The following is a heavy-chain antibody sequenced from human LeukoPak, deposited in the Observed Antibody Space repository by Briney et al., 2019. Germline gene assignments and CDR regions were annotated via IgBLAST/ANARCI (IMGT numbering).Heavy chain of an antibody. CDR1: GDSISSGRYY. D-gene: IGHD2/OR15-2a*01. Sequence: SETLSLTCSVSGDSISSGRYYYNWIRQHPEKGLEWIGYTYYTGSTYYNPSLQSRVTMSVDTSKNPLSLKLSSVTAADTAVYYCARVGVVIVRTRAFDIWGQETMVTVSS. CDR2: TYYTGST. CDR3: ARVGVVIVRTRAFDI. J-gene: IGHJ3*02. V-gene: IGHV4-31*03.